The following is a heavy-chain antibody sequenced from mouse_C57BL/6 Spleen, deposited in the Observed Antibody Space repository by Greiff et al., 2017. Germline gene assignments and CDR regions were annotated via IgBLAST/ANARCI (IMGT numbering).Heavy chain of an antibody. CDR3: ARLDSPYAMDY. J-gene: IGHJ4*01. CDR2: ISNLAYSI. Sequence: EVKVVESGGGLVQPGGSLKLSCAASGFTFSDYGMAWVRQAPRKGPEWVAFISNLAYSIYYADTVTGRFTISRENAKNTLYLEMSSLRSEDTAMYYCARLDSPYAMDYWGQGTSVTVSS. V-gene: IGHV5-15*01. CDR1: GFTFSDYG.